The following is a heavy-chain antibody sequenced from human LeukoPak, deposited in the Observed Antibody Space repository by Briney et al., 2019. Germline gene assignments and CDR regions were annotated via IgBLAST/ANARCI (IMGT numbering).Heavy chain of an antibody. Sequence: ASVKVSCKASGYTFTGYYMHWVRQAPGQGLEWMGWINPNSGGTNYAQKFQGRVTMTRDTSISTAYMELSRLTSDDTAVDYCARSNYHDSSGYYFLWGQGTLVTVSS. CDR3: ARSNYHDSSGYYFL. V-gene: IGHV1-2*02. J-gene: IGHJ4*02. CDR2: INPNSGGT. D-gene: IGHD3-22*01. CDR1: GYTFTGYY.